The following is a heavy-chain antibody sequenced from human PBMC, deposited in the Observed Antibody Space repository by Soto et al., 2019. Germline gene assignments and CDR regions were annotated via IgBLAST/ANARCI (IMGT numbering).Heavy chain of an antibody. V-gene: IGHV3-23*01. D-gene: IGHD3-22*01. Sequence: GSLRLSCADSGFMFSSYSMSWVRQTPGKGLEWVAAITATGDRTYYADSVTGRFTISRDNSKKTHYLQMTSLRAEDTAMYYCATMNGYFEYWGQGTPVTV. CDR3: ATMNGYFEY. J-gene: IGHJ4*02. CDR1: GFMFSSYS. CDR2: ITATGDRT.